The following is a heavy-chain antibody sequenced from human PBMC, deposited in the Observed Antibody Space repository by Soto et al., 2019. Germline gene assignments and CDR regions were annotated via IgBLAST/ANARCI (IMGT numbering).Heavy chain of an antibody. CDR2: LYWDDDK. CDR3: AHLSYRFYGLDV. Sequence: QITLKESGPTLVKPTQTLTLTCTFSGFLLSTSGVGVGWILQPPGKALEWLALLYWDDDKRYSPSLKSRLTITKDPSKNQGVLTMTYMDPVDTATYYCAHLSYRFYGLDVWGQGTTVTVSS. V-gene: IGHV2-5*02. D-gene: IGHD5-18*01. J-gene: IGHJ6*02. CDR1: GFLLSTSGVG.